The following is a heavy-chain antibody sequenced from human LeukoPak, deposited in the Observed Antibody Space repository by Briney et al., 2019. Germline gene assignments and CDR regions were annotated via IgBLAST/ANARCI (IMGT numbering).Heavy chain of an antibody. D-gene: IGHD4-17*01. CDR3: ARDYGDYGHYFDY. V-gene: IGHV3-64*01. Sequence: GGSLRLSCAASGFTFSSYAMHWVRQAPGKGLEYVSAISSNGGSTYYANSVKGRFTISRDNSKNTLYLQMGSLRAEDMAVYYCARDYGDYGHYFDYWGQGTLVTVSS. CDR1: GFTFSSYA. CDR2: ISSNGGST. J-gene: IGHJ4*02.